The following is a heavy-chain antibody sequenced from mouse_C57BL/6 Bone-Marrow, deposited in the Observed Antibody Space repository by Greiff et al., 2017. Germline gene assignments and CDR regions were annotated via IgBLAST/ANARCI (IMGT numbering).Heavy chain of an antibody. CDR2: IFPGSGST. V-gene: IGHV1-56*01. CDR3: SRGTTVVVNYFDY. D-gene: IGHD1-1*01. J-gene: IGHJ2*01. CDR1: GYTFTSHW. Sequence: QVQLQQSGPELVRPGASVKISCKAPGYTFTSHWMQWVRQRPGQGLEWIGEIFPGSGSTYYNEKFKGKATLTVDPSSSTAYMQLRSLTSEDDAVYLCSRGTTVVVNYFDYWGQGTTLTVSS.